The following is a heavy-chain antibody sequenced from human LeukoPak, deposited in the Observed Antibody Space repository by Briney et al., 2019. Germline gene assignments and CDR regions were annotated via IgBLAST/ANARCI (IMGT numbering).Heavy chain of an antibody. Sequence: GGSLRLSCAASGFTFTSYAMSWVRQAPGKGREWVSAFSGSGGSTYYADSGKGRFTISKDHSKTTLYLQMNSLRAEDTAVYYCANYVVVTAILPFDYWGQGTLVTVSS. CDR3: ANYVVVTAILPFDY. D-gene: IGHD2-21*02. CDR2: FSGSGGST. V-gene: IGHV3-23*01. J-gene: IGHJ4*02. CDR1: GFTFTSYA.